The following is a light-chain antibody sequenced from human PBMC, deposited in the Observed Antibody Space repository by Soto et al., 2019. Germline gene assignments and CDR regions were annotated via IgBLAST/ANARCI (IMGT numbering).Light chain of an antibody. CDR2: DVS. V-gene: IGLV2-14*01. CDR3: SSYTSSSTLNYV. J-gene: IGLJ1*01. CDR1: SSDVGGYNY. Sequence: ALTQPASVSGSPGQSITISCTGTSSDVGGYNYVSWYQQHPGKAPKLMIYDVSNRPSGVSNRLSGSKSGNTASLTISGLQAEDEADYYCSSYTSSSTLNYVFGTGTKVTVL.